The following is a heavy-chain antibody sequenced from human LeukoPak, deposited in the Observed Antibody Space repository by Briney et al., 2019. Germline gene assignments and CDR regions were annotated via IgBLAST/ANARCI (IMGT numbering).Heavy chain of an antibody. CDR2: IKDDGSEK. Sequence: GGSLRLSCAASGFTFRCYWMSWVRQAPGKGLKWVANIKDDGSEKYYADSVKGRFTISRDNAKNSLYLQMDSLRADDTAVYYCARVAGSKSIDSWGQGTLVTVSS. CDR3: ARVAGSKSIDS. D-gene: IGHD2-15*01. J-gene: IGHJ4*02. CDR1: GFTFRCYW. V-gene: IGHV3-7*05.